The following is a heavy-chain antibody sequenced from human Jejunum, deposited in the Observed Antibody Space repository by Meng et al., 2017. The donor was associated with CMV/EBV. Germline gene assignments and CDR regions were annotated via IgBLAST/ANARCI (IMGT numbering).Heavy chain of an antibody. Sequence: AFPLHSSFMNWLRPAPGQGLESLSSLIGGCHYINYANSVKGRFTVSRDDAKNSLYLEMSSLRVEDTAVYYCARDLSSSWQHWFDPWGPGTQVTVSS. V-gene: IGHV3-21*01. CDR3: ARDLSSSWQHWFDP. D-gene: IGHD6-13*01. CDR2: LIGGCHYI. CDR1: AFPLHSSF. J-gene: IGHJ5*02.